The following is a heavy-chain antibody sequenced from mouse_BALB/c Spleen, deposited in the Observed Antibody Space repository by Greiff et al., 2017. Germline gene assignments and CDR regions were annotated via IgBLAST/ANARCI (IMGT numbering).Heavy chain of an antibody. CDR2: IRSKSNNYAT. CDR1: GFTFNTYA. V-gene: IGHV10-1*02. D-gene: IGHD1-1*01. CDR3: VRHGLRRAMDY. Sequence: EVHLVESGGGLVQPKGSLKLSCAASGFTFNTYAMNWVRQAPGKGLEWVARIRSKSNNYATYYADSVKDRFTISRDDSQSMLYLQMNNLKTEDTAMYYCVRHGLRRAMDYWGQGTSVTVSS. J-gene: IGHJ4*01.